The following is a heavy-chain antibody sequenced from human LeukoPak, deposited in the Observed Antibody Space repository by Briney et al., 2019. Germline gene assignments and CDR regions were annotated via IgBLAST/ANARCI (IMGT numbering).Heavy chain of an antibody. Sequence: SETLSLTCAVSGGSISSSNWWNWVRQPPGKGLEWIGEIHHSGSTHYNPSLKSRVTISVDKSKNQFSLKLSSVTAADTAVYYCATRGSGWYQDYWGQGTLVTVSS. V-gene: IGHV4-4*02. J-gene: IGHJ4*02. CDR2: IHHSGST. CDR3: ATRGSGWYQDY. D-gene: IGHD6-19*01. CDR1: GGSISSSNW.